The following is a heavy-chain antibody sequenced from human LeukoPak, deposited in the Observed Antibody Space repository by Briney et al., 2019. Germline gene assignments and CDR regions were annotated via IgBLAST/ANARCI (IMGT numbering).Heavy chain of an antibody. V-gene: IGHV3-53*01. CDR1: GFTFSTYA. J-gene: IGHJ6*02. Sequence: GSLRLSCAASGFTFSTYAMSWVRQAPGKGLEWVSVIYSGGSTYYADSVKGRFTISRDNSKNTLYLQMNSLRAEDTAVHYCARGDGKDDFWSGYHYYYYGMDVWGQGTTVTVSS. CDR3: ARGDGKDDFWSGYHYYYYGMDV. CDR2: IYSGGST. D-gene: IGHD3-3*01.